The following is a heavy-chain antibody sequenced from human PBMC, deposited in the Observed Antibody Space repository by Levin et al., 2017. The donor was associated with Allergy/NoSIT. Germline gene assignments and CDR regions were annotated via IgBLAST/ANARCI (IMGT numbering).Heavy chain of an antibody. CDR1: LFPFFDYA. CDR3: ARGGPPNYDYNWGSYRDGYFDY. V-gene: IGHV3-49*04. Sequence: SLLLSFPFSLFPFFDYAMSWVRQAPGKGLEWVGFIRNKAHGGTTEYAASVKGRLTISRDDSKSIAYLQMNSLKTEDTAVYFCARGGPPNYDYNWGSYRDGYFDYWGQGTLVTVSS. D-gene: IGHD3-16*02. J-gene: IGHJ4*02. CDR2: IRNKAHGGTT.